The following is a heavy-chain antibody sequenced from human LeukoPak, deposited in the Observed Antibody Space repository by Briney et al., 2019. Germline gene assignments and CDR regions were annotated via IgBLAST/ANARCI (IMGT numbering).Heavy chain of an antibody. Sequence: ASVKVSCKASGYTFTSYAMNWVRQAPGQGLEWMGWINTNTGNPTYAQGFTGRFVFSLDTSVSTAYLQISSLKAEDTAVYYCVRDMGVRGVIDYYYYYYMDVWGKGTTVTISS. CDR2: INTNTGNP. V-gene: IGHV7-4-1*02. CDR1: GYTFTSYA. CDR3: VRDMGVRGVIDYYYYYYMDV. D-gene: IGHD3-10*01. J-gene: IGHJ6*03.